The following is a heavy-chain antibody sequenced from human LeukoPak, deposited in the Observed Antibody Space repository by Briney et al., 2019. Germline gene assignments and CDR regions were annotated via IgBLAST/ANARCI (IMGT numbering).Heavy chain of an antibody. CDR3: ARDSYYYDSSGYQH. V-gene: IGHV4-59*01. CDR2: IYYSGST. Sequence: NPSETLSLTCTVSGGSISSYYWSWIRRPAGKGLEWIGDIYYSGSTNYNPSLKSRVTISVDTSKNQFSLKLSSVTAADTALYYCARDSYYYDSSGYQHWGQGTLVTVSS. D-gene: IGHD3-22*01. J-gene: IGHJ1*01. CDR1: GGSISSYY.